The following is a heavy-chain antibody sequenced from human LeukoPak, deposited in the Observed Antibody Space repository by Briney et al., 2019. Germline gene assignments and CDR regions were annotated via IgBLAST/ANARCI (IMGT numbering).Heavy chain of an antibody. CDR3: ARDPRITMNRGIITYNWFDP. CDR2: IIPVFGTA. D-gene: IGHD3-10*01. Sequence: GASVKVSCKASGGTFSSYGIGWMRQAPGQGLEWVGGIIPVFGTANYAQKFQGRVTITADKSTSTAYMELSSLRSDDTAVYYCARDPRITMNRGIITYNWFDPWGQGTLVTVSS. V-gene: IGHV1-69*06. CDR1: GGTFSSYG. J-gene: IGHJ5*02.